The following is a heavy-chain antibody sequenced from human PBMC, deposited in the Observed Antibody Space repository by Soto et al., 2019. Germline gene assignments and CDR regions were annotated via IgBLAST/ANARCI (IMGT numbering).Heavy chain of an antibody. CDR3: ARDLRVDSGYDLSSSHHYVMDV. CDR1: GGTFSSYA. CDR2: IIPIFGTA. D-gene: IGHD5-12*01. V-gene: IGHV1-69*01. J-gene: IGHJ6*02. Sequence: SVKVACKASGGTFSSYAISWVRQAPGQGLEWMGGIIPIFGTANYAQKFQGRVTITADESTSTAYMELSSLRSEDTAVYCCARDLRVDSGYDLSSSHHYVMDVRGQRSTVIVSS.